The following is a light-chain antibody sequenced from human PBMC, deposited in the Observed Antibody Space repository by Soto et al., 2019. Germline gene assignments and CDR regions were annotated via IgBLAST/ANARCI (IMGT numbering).Light chain of an antibody. CDR3: GTWDSSLSAEV. J-gene: IGLJ1*01. V-gene: IGLV1-51*01. CDR2: DYN. Sequence: QAVLTQPPSVSAAPGQKVTISCSGSSSNIGNNYVSWYQQLPGTAPKLLIYDYNQRPSEIPDRFSGSKSGTSATLGIAGLQTGDEADYYCGTWDSSLSAEVFGTGTKVTVL. CDR1: SSNIGNNY.